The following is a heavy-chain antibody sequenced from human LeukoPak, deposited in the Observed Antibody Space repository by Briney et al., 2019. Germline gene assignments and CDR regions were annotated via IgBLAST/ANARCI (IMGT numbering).Heavy chain of an antibody. CDR1: GFTVSSYS. CDR3: AREKWYSSSSVVDH. V-gene: IGHV3-48*01. Sequence: GGSLRLSCAASGFTVSSYSMNWVRQAPGKGLEWASKITSSRSSIYYADSLKGRFTISRDNAKNSVYLQMYYLRPEDTAVYYCAREKWYSSSSVVDHWGQGTLVTVSS. J-gene: IGHJ4*02. D-gene: IGHD6-6*01. CDR2: ITSSRSSI.